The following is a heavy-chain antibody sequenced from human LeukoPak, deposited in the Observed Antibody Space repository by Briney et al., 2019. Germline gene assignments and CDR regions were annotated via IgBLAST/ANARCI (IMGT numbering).Heavy chain of an antibody. CDR2: ISDSGDDT. V-gene: IGHV3-23*01. CDR3: ARLTGSKADGMDV. D-gene: IGHD1-14*01. J-gene: IGHJ6*02. CDR1: RFTFRSYA. Sequence: GGSLRLSCAASRFTFRSYAMSWVRQAPGKGLEWVSSISDSGDDTYYADSVQGRFTISRDKVTNTLYPQMNSLRAEDTAVYYCARLTGSKADGMDVWGQGTTVTVSS.